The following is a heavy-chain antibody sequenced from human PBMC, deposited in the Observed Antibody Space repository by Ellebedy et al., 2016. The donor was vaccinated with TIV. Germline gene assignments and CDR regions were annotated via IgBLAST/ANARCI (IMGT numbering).Heavy chain of an antibody. Sequence: GGSLRLXXAASRITFSSFDMHWVRQAPGKGLEWVAAISYDGSDKYYGDSVKGRFSISRDNSKNTLYLQMNSLRVEDAAVYYCAKVYHYGPRRYSENYYYGLDVWGQGTTVTVSS. J-gene: IGHJ6*02. D-gene: IGHD3-10*01. CDR2: ISYDGSDK. CDR1: RITFSSFD. V-gene: IGHV3-30*18. CDR3: AKVYHYGPRRYSENYYYGLDV.